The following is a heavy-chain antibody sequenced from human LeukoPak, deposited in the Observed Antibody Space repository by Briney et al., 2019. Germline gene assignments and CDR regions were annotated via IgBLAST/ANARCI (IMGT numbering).Heavy chain of an antibody. CDR3: AGGEYWFDP. Sequence: SQTLSLTCAVSGGSISSGGYSWSWIRQPPGKGLEWIGYVYHSGSTYYNPSLKSRVTISVDRSKNQFSLKLSSVTAADTAVYYCAGGEYWFDPWGQGTLVTVSS. J-gene: IGHJ5*02. CDR1: GGSISSGGYS. CDR2: VYHSGST. V-gene: IGHV4-30-2*01.